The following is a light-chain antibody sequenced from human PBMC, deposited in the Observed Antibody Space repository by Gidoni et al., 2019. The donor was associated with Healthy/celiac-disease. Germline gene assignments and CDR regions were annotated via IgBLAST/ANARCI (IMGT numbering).Light chain of an antibody. CDR1: QSVSSY. V-gene: IGKV3-11*01. CDR2: DAS. J-gene: IGKJ1*01. CDR3: QQRSNWPPWT. Sequence: IVLTQSPSTLSLSPGERATLSCRASQSVSSYLAWYQQKPGKAPRLLIYDASNRATGIPARFSGSGSGTDFTLTISSLEPEDFAAYYCQQRSNWPPWTFGQGTKVEIK.